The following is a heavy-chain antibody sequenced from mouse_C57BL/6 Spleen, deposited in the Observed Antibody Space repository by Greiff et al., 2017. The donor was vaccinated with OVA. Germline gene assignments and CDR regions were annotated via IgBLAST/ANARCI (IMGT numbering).Heavy chain of an antibody. CDR3: ARGLIYYDCDENYFDY. CDR2: ISYDGST. CDR1: GYSITSGYY. Sequence: VQLKESGPGLVKPSQSLSLSCSVTGYSITSGYYWNWIRQPPGNKLEWMGYISYDGSTNYNPSLKNRISITRDTSKNKLFLQLNSVTTEDTATYYCARGLIYYDCDENYFDYWGQGTTLTVSS. V-gene: IGHV3-6*01. D-gene: IGHD2-4*01. J-gene: IGHJ2*01.